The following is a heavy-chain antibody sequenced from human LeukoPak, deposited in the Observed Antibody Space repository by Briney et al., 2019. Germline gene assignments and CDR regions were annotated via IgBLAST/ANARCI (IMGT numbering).Heavy chain of an antibody. CDR2: MNPNSGNT. J-gene: IGHJ4*02. CDR1: GYTFTSYD. Sequence: ASVKVSCKASGYTFTSYDINWVRQATGQGLEWMGWMNPNSGNTGYAQKFQGRVTITRNTSISTAYMDLSSLRSEDTAVYYCAFSSGWYYFDYWGEGTLVTDSP. V-gene: IGHV1-8*03. D-gene: IGHD6-19*01. CDR3: AFSSGWYYFDY.